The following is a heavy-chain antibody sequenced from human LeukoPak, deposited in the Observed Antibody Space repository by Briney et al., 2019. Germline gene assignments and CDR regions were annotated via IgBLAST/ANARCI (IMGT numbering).Heavy chain of an antibody. D-gene: IGHD2-2*01. CDR1: GGSISSHY. J-gene: IGHJ3*02. V-gene: IGHV4-59*11. CDR2: IYYSGST. Sequence: SETLSLTCTVSGGSISSHYRSWIRQPPGKGLEWIGYIYYSGSTNYNPSLKSRVTISVDTSKNQFSLKLSSVTAADTVVYYCARDQEPAASGLAFDIWGQGTMVTVSS. CDR3: ARDQEPAASGLAFDI.